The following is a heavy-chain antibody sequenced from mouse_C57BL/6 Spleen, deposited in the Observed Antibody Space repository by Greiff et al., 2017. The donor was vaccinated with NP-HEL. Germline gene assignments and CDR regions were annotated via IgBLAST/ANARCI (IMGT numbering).Heavy chain of an antibody. CDR2: IYPGDGDT. CDR3: ASLDSSGYLFAY. J-gene: IGHJ3*01. D-gene: IGHD3-2*02. V-gene: IGHV1-82*01. CDR1: GYAFSSSW. Sequence: VQLQQSGPELVKPGASVKISCKASGYAFSSSWMNWVKQRPGKGLEWIGRIYPGDGDTNYNGKFKGKATLTADKSSSTAYMQLSSLTSEDSAVYFCASLDSSGYLFAYWGQGTLVTVSA.